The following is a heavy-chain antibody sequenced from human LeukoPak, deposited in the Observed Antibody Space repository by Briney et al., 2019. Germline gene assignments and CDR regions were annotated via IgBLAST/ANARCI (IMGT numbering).Heavy chain of an antibody. Sequence: ASVKVSCKASGYTFTSYDINWVRQATGQGLEWMGWMNPNSGNTGYAQKFQGRVTMTRNTSIGTAYMELSSLRSEDTAVYYCARFLGYCSGGSCFNWFDPWGQGTLVTVSS. CDR3: ARFLGYCSGGSCFNWFDP. J-gene: IGHJ5*02. CDR1: GYTFTSYD. V-gene: IGHV1-8*01. D-gene: IGHD2-15*01. CDR2: MNPNSGNT.